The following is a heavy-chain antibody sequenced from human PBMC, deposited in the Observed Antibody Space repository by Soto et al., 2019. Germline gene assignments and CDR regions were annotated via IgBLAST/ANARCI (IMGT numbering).Heavy chain of an antibody. J-gene: IGHJ4*02. V-gene: IGHV2-5*02. CDR2: IYWDDDK. CDR3: AHNDLAAAGVYYFDY. CDR1: GFSLGTSGVG. D-gene: IGHD6-13*01. Sequence: SGPTLVNPTQTLTLTCTFSGFSLGTSGVGVGWIRQPPGKALEWLALIYWDDDKRYSPSLKSRLTITKDTSKNQVVLTMTNMDPVDTATYYCAHNDLAAAGVYYFDYWGQGTLVTVSS.